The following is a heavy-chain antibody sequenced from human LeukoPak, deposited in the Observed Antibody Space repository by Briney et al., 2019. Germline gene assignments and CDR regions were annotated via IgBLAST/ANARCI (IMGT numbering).Heavy chain of an antibody. CDR3: ARFGATVDAFDI. J-gene: IGHJ3*02. Sequence: SETLSLTCTVSGYSISSGYYWGWIRQPPGKGLEWIGYIYYSGSTNYNPSLKSRVTISVDTSKNQFSLKLSSVTAADTAVYYCARFGATVDAFDIWGQGTMVTVSS. CDR2: IYYSGST. V-gene: IGHV4-38-2*02. CDR1: GYSISSGYY. D-gene: IGHD3-10*01.